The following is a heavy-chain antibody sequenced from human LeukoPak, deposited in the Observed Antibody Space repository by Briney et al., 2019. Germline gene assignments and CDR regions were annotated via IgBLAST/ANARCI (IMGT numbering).Heavy chain of an antibody. J-gene: IGHJ4*02. CDR2: ISGSGGST. Sequence: TGGSLRLSCAASGLTFSSNAMSWVRQAPGKGLEWVSGISGSGGSTYYADSVKGRFTISRDNSKNTLYLQMNSLRAEDTALDYCAERSNGCYWDHWGQGTLVTVSS. V-gene: IGHV3-23*01. D-gene: IGHD6-19*01. CDR3: AERSNGCYWDH. CDR1: GLTFSSNA.